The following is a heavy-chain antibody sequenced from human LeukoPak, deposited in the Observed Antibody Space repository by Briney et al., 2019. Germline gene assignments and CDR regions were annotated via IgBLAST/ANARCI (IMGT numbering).Heavy chain of an antibody. CDR1: GGSISSYY. D-gene: IGHD1-26*01. V-gene: IGHV4-59*01. CDR2: IYYSGST. CDR3: ARENLIMGATTAFDI. J-gene: IGHJ3*02. Sequence: SETLSLTCTVSGGSISSYYWSWIRQPPGKGLEWIGYIYYSGSTNYNPSLKSRVTISVDTSKNQFSLKLSSVTAADTTVYYCARENLIMGATTAFDIWGQGTMVTVSS.